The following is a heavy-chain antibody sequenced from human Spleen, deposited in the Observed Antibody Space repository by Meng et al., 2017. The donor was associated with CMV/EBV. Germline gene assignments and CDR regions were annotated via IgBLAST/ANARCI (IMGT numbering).Heavy chain of an antibody. Sequence: ASVKVSCKASGYTFTGQYIHWVRQAPGHGLEWMGWINPNSGGTNYEQKFQGRVTMTRDTSISTAYMELRSLRSDDTAVYYCARARYCSSTSCYAFDYWGQGTLVTVSS. V-gene: IGHV1-2*02. D-gene: IGHD2-2*01. J-gene: IGHJ4*02. CDR2: INPNSGGT. CDR1: GYTFTGQY. CDR3: ARARYCSSTSCYAFDY.